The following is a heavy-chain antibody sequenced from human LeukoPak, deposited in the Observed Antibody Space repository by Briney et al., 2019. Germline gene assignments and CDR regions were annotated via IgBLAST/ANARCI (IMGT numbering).Heavy chain of an antibody. CDR1: GFTFSDSA. J-gene: IGHJ4*02. CDR3: ARDQSGYSPPYWGSEY. Sequence: GGSLRLSCAVSGFTFSDSAMSWVRQAPGKGLEWVSAISGSVTSTYYADSVKGRFTISRDNSKNTLHLEMNSLRAEDTAVYYCARDQSGYSPPYWGSEYWGQGTLVAVSS. V-gene: IGHV3-23*01. CDR2: ISGSVTST. D-gene: IGHD7-27*01.